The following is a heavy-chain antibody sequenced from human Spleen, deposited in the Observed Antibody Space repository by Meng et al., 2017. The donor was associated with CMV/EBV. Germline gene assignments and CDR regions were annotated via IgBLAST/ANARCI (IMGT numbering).Heavy chain of an antibody. V-gene: IGHV1-8*02. CDR2: MNPNSGNT. CDR3: ARLGYCSSTSCSASDY. CDR1: GYNFTGYY. J-gene: IGHJ4*02. Sequence: ASVKVSCKASGYNFTGYYIHWVRQAPGQGLEWMGWMNPNSGNTGYAQKFQGRVTMTRNTSISTAYMELSSLRSEDTAVYYCARLGYCSSTSCSASDYWGQGTLVTVSS. D-gene: IGHD2-2*01.